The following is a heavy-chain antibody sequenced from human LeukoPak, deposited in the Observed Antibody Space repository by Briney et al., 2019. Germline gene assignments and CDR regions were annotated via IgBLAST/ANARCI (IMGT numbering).Heavy chain of an antibody. D-gene: IGHD2-15*01. CDR3: ARVDLRAAFFDY. V-gene: IGHV4-4*07. Sequence: SEALSLTCTVSGGSISSYYWTWIRQPAGKGLEWIGRIYTSGNTGYNPSLKSRVTMSVDTSKNQFSLNLSSVTAADTAVYYCARVDLRAAFFDYWGQGTLVTVSS. J-gene: IGHJ4*02. CDR2: IYTSGNT. CDR1: GGSISSYY.